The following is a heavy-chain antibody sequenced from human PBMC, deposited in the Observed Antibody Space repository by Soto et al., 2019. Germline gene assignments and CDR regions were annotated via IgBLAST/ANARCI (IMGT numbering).Heavy chain of an antibody. CDR1: GGTFSSYA. J-gene: IGHJ6*02. CDR3: ASGDYGGYYYYGMDV. V-gene: IGHV1-69*13. Sequence: GASVKVSCKASGGTFSSYAISWVRQAPGQGLEWMGGIIPIFGTANYAQKFQGRVTITADESTSTAYMELSSLRSEDTAVYYCASGDYGGYYYYGMDVWGQGTTVTVSS. CDR2: IIPIFGTA. D-gene: IGHD4-17*01.